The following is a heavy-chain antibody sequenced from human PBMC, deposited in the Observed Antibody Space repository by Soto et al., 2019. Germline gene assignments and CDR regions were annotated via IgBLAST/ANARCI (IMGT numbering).Heavy chain of an antibody. CDR3: AKDRRAGGNSAFYFDF. J-gene: IGHJ4*02. V-gene: IGHV3-30*18. CDR1: GLAFKDYG. Sequence: PGGSLRLSCAASGLAFKDYGMHWVRQAPGKGLEWVAGVSVDGGWKKIYADSVKGRFTISRDDSQNTLYLQVHSLTAEDTAVYYCAKDRRAGGNSAFYFDFWGQGAQVTVSS. CDR2: VSVDGGWKK. D-gene: IGHD3-16*01.